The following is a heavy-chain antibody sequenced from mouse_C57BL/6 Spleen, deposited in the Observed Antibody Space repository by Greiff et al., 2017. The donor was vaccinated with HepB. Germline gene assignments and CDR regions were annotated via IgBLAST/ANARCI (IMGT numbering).Heavy chain of an antibody. CDR3: AIYYYGSSPPYYYAMDY. CDR2: IDPEDGET. D-gene: IGHD1-1*01. CDR1: GFNIKDYY. Sequence: VQLKQSGAELVKPGASVKLSCTASGFNIKDYYMHWVKQRTEQGLEWIGRIDPEDGETKYAPKFQGKATITADTSSNTAYLQLSSLTSEDTAVYYCAIYYYGSSPPYYYAMDYWGQGTSVTVSS. V-gene: IGHV14-2*01. J-gene: IGHJ4*01.